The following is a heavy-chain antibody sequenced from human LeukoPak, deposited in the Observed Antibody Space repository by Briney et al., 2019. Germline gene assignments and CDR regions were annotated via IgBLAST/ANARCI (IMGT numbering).Heavy chain of an antibody. CDR2: LYSSGTT. D-gene: IGHD5-12*01. V-gene: IGHV4-4*07. CDR1: GGSICNYY. J-gene: IGHJ5*02. CDR3: ASGSSGYDP. Sequence: SETLSLTRTVSGGSICNYYWSWGPQHAGKGLGLIGRLYSSGTTINNPSHKSRITMSVDTSKKQFSLKLRSVTAADTAVYFCASGSSGYDPWGQGTLVTVSS.